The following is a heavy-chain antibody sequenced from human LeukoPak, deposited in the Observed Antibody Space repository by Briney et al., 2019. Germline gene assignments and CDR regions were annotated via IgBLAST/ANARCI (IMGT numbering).Heavy chain of an antibody. V-gene: IGHV4-4*08. CDR2: IYNSGST. CDR1: GGSISTYY. D-gene: IGHD5-18*01. Sequence: PSETLSLTCTVSGGSISTYYWSWIRQPPGKGLEWIGYIYNSGSTNYSPSLRSRVTISVDTSKNQFSLKLSSVTAADTAVYYCARDGVTPDYYYYYMDVWGKGTTVTVSS. CDR3: ARDGVTPDYYYYYMDV. J-gene: IGHJ6*03.